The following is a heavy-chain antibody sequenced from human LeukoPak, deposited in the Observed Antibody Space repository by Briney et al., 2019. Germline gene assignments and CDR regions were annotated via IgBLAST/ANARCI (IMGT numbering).Heavy chain of an antibody. CDR2: ISWDGGST. CDR3: AKDSGGPKLGYFDY. V-gene: IGHV3-43*01. CDR1: GFIFDDYT. J-gene: IGHJ4*02. Sequence: PGGSLRLSCAVSGFIFDDYTMHWVRQAPGKGLEWVSLISWDGGSTYYADSVKGRFTISRDNSKNSLYLQMNSLRTEDTALYYCAKDSGGPKLGYFDYWGQGTLVTVSS. D-gene: IGHD7-27*01.